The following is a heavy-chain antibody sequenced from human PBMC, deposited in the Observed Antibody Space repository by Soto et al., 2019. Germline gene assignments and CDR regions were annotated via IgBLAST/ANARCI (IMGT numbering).Heavy chain of an antibody. CDR2: ISHDGSHI. J-gene: IGHJ4*02. CDR1: GFTFSNYA. V-gene: IGHV3-30*04. Sequence: PGGSLRLSCAASGFTFSNYAIHWFRQAPGKGLEWVAVISHDGSHIYYADSVKGRFTISRDNSKNTLSLQINSLRSEDTAVFYCARESYGSGYSDYWGQGTLVTVSS. D-gene: IGHD3-22*01. CDR3: ARESYGSGYSDY.